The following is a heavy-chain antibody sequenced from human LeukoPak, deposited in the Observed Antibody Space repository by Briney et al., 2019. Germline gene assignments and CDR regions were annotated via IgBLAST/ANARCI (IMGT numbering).Heavy chain of an antibody. V-gene: IGHV1-8*02. Sequence: ASVKVSCKASGGTFSSYAISWVRQAPGQGLEWMGWMNPNSGNTGYAQKFQGRVTMTRNTSISTAYMELSSLRSEDTTVYYCARVEYSSGWFQSYAGYYFDYWGQGTLVTVSS. D-gene: IGHD6-19*01. CDR1: GGTFSSYA. CDR2: MNPNSGNT. CDR3: ARVEYSSGWFQSYAGYYFDY. J-gene: IGHJ4*02.